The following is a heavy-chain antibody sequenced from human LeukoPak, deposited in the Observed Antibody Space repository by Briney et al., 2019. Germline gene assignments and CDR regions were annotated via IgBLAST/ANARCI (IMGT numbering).Heavy chain of an antibody. CDR1: GFTFSSYG. V-gene: IGHV3-30*02. Sequence: GGSLRLSCAASGFTFSSYGMHWVRQAPGKGLEWVAFIRYDGSNKYYADSVKGRFTISRDDSKNTVYLHMNSLGAEDTALYYCARDHPLIAATGSFDYWGQGTLVTVSS. CDR2: IRYDGSNK. D-gene: IGHD6-13*01. J-gene: IGHJ4*02. CDR3: ARDHPLIAATGSFDY.